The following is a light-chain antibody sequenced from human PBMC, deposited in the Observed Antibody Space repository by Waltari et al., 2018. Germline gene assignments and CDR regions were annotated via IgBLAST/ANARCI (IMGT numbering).Light chain of an antibody. CDR1: QTLSHNY. J-gene: IGKJ2*01. V-gene: IGKV3-20*01. Sequence: EIVLTQSPGTLSLSTGERVTLSCRASQTLSHNYVAWYQQKPGQAPGLLIYDTSKRATGIPDRFSGGGSGTDFALIISRLEAEDSATYYCQQYGSSPYTLGQGTKVGIK. CDR2: DTS. CDR3: QQYGSSPYT.